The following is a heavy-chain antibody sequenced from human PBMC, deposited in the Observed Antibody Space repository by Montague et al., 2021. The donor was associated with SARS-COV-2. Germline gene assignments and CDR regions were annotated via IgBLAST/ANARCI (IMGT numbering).Heavy chain of an antibody. CDR3: ARYGDYADAFDI. D-gene: IGHD4-17*01. CDR2: IGTAGDT. V-gene: IGHV3-13*01. Sequence: SLRLSCAASGFTFSSYDMHWVRQATGKGLEWVSGIGTAGDTYYPGSVKGRFTISRENAKNSLYLQMNSLRAGDTAVYYCARYGDYADAFDIWGQGTMVTVSS. J-gene: IGHJ3*02. CDR1: GFTFSSYD.